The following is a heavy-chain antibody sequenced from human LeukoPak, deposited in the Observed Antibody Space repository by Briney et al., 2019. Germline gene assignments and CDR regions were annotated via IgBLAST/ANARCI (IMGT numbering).Heavy chain of an antibody. D-gene: IGHD2-15*01. CDR2: INPSGGST. J-gene: IGHJ5*02. Sequence: ASVKVSCKASGYTFTSYYMHCVRQAPGQGLEWMGIINPSGGSTSYAQKFQGRVTMTRDTSTSTVYMELSSLRSEDTAVYYCARGYCSGGSCWSVVPGRVYNWFDPWGQGTLVTVSS. CDR3: ARGYCSGGSCWSVVPGRVYNWFDP. V-gene: IGHV1-46*03. CDR1: GYTFTSYY.